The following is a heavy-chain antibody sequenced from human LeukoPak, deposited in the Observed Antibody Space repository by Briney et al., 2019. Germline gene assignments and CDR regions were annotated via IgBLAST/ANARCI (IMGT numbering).Heavy chain of an antibody. CDR1: GFMVSSYA. CDR2: IGGSSDTT. D-gene: IGHD2-2*01. V-gene: IGHV3-23*01. J-gene: IGHJ5*02. CDR3: AKLFGGGIVPAAVHA. Sequence: GGSLRCYGAASGFMVSSYAMGWVREAPGKGLEGVSVIGGSSDTTYYATSVKGRFTISRDNSKNTECLQMNSLRVDDTAVYYCAKLFGGGIVPAAVHAWGQGSLVTVSS.